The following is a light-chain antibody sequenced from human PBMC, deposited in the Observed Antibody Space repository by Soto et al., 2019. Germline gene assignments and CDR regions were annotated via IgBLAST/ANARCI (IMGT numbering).Light chain of an antibody. Sequence: IQVTQSPSSLSASVGDRVTITCRASVNIREELDWYQQKPGKAPKRLIYDTTTLRSWVPSRFSGDGSGTEFTLTISSLQSEDFATYFCLQHKSYPWTFGQGTKVE. J-gene: IGKJ1*01. CDR3: LQHKSYPWT. V-gene: IGKV1-17*01. CDR1: VNIREE. CDR2: DTT.